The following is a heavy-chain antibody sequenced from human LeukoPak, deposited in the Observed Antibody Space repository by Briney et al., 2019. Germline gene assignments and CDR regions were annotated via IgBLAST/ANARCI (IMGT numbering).Heavy chain of an antibody. CDR3: ARDGYYGSGSYYNGVFDY. Sequence: GGSLRLSCAASGFTFSSYAMSWVRQAPGKGPEWVSAISGSGGSTYYADSVKGRSTISRDNAKNSLYLQMNSLRAEDTAVYYCARDGYYGSGSYYNGVFDYWGQGTLVTVSS. V-gene: IGHV3-23*01. D-gene: IGHD3-10*01. J-gene: IGHJ4*02. CDR1: GFTFSSYA. CDR2: ISGSGGST.